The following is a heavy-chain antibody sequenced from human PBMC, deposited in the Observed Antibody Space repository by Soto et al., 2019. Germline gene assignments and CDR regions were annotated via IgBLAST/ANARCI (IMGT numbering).Heavy chain of an antibody. CDR2: IYYSGST. D-gene: IGHD3-10*01. V-gene: IGHV4-39*01. J-gene: IGHJ6*04. CDR3: EGWFGELLSYYYGMDV. CDR1: GGSISSSSYY. Sequence: SETLSLTCTVSGGSISSSSYYWGWIRQPPGKGLEWIGSIYYSGSTYYNPSLKSRVTISVDTSKNQFSLKLSSVTAADTVVYYWEGWFGELLSYYYGMDVWGKGPTVTVSS.